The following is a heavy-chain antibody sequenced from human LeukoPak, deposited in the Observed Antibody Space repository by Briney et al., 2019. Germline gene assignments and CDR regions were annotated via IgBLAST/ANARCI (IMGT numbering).Heavy chain of an antibody. Sequence: PSETLSLTCAVYGGSFSGYYWSWIRQPPGKGLEWIGEINHSGSTYYNPSLKSRVTISVDTSKNQFSLKLSSVTAADTAVYYCARAGTKNQLVVWGKGTTVTISS. D-gene: IGHD2-8*01. CDR1: GGSFSGYY. CDR2: INHSGST. J-gene: IGHJ6*04. V-gene: IGHV4-34*01. CDR3: ARAGTKNQLVV.